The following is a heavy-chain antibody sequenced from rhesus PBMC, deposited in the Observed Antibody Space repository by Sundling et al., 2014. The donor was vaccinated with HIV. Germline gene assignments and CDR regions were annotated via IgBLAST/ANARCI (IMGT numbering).Heavy chain of an antibody. J-gene: IGHJ6*01. CDR2: INPKTGGT. V-gene: IGHV1-138*01. D-gene: IGHD1-44*02. Sequence: QVQLVQSGAEVKKPGSSVKVSCKASGYTFTDYYMQWVRQAPGQGLEWMGRINPKTGGTDYAQKFQGRVTMTRDTSTSTAYMELSSLRSEDTAVHYCATGVGATTVYYGLDSWGQGVVVTVSS. CDR3: ATGVGATTVYYGLDS. CDR1: GYTFTDYY.